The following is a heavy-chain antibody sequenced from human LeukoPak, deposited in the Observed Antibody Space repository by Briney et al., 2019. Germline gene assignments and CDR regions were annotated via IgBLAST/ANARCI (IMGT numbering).Heavy chain of an antibody. CDR2: ISSSGSTI. D-gene: IGHD1-20*01. J-gene: IGHJ4*02. Sequence: GGSLRLSCAASGFTFSDFYMSWIRQAPGKGLEWVSYISSSGSTIYYADSVKGRFTISRDNAKNSLYLQMNSLRAEDTAVYYCARRRYNWNAIDYWGQETLVTVSS. CDR1: GFTFSDFY. V-gene: IGHV3-11*01. CDR3: ARRRYNWNAIDY.